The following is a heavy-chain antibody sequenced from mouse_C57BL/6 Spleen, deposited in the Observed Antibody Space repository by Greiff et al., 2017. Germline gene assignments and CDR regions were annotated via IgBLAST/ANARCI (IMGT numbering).Heavy chain of an antibody. J-gene: IGHJ4*01. CDR2: INPYNGDT. V-gene: IGHV1-20*01. D-gene: IGHD2-4*01. Sequence: VQLQQSGPELVKPGDSVKISCKASGYSFTGYFMNWVMQSHGKSLEWIGRINPYNGDTFYNQKFKGKATLTVDKSSSTAHMELRSLTSEDSAVYYCARSAYYDYDGNYAMDYWGQGTSVTVSS. CDR3: ARSAYYDYDGNYAMDY. CDR1: GYSFTGYF.